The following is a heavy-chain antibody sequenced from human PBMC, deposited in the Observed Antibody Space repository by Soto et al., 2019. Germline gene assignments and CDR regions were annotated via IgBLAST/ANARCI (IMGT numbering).Heavy chain of an antibody. D-gene: IGHD2-2*01. CDR3: ARHRGWGIVVVPAAIGELNYFDY. CDR2: IYPGDSDT. Sequence: GESLKISCKGSGYSFTSYWIGWVRQMPGKGLEWMGIIYPGDSDTRYSPSFQGQVTISADKSISTAYLQWSSLKASDTAMYYCARHRGWGIVVVPAAIGELNYFDYWGQGTLVTVSS. J-gene: IGHJ4*02. CDR1: GYSFTSYW. V-gene: IGHV5-51*01.